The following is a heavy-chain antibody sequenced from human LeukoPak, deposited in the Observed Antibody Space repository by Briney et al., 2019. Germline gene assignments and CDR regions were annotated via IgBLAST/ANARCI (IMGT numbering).Heavy chain of an antibody. D-gene: IGHD1-26*01. CDR3: ERGGIEPFDY. Sequence: GGSLRLSCAASGFTFSSYSMNWVRQAPGKGLEWVSSISTSSSYIYYADSVKGRFAISRDNARDTLYLQTNSLRLEDTAVYYCERGGIEPFDYGGPGTLVTVSS. CDR1: GFTFSSYS. CDR2: ISTSSSYI. V-gene: IGHV3-21*01. J-gene: IGHJ4*02.